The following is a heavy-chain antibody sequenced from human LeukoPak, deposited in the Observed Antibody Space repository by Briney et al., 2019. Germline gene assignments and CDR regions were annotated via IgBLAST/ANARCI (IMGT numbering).Heavy chain of an antibody. CDR2: IYSGGST. CDR1: GFTVSNNY. CDR3: ARLAVTGTPAFDY. V-gene: IGHV3-66*04. Sequence: PGGSLRLSCVVSGFTVSNNYMSWVRQATGKGLEWVSIIYSGGSTYYADAVKGRFTISRDNSKNTLYLQTNSLRAEDTAVYYCARLAVTGTPAFDYWGQGTQVPVSS. J-gene: IGHJ4*02. D-gene: IGHD6-19*01.